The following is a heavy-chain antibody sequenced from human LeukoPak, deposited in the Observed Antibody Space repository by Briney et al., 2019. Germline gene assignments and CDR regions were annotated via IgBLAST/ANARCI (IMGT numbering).Heavy chain of an antibody. V-gene: IGHV3-7*01. Sequence: GGSLRLSCAASGFTFSNYWMAWVRRAPGKGLEWVANIKEDGGEKYYVDSVKGRFTISRDNAKNSVYLQMSSLRAEDTAVYYCARDVVVVPDARRGGAFDYWGQGTLVTVSS. CDR1: GFTFSNYW. CDR3: ARDVVVVPDARRGGAFDY. D-gene: IGHD2-2*01. CDR2: IKEDGGEK. J-gene: IGHJ4*02.